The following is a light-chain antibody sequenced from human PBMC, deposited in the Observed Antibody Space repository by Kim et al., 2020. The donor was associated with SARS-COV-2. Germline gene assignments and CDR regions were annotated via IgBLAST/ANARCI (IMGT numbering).Light chain of an antibody. Sequence: QPVLTQPPSASGTPGQRVTISCSGSSSNIGSNTVKWYQQLPGTAPKLLIYSNNQRPSGVPDQFSGSKSGTSASLAISGLQSEDEADYSCAAWDDSLNAYVFGTGTKVTVL. CDR2: SNN. V-gene: IGLV1-44*01. CDR3: AAWDDSLNAYV. J-gene: IGLJ1*01. CDR1: SSNIGSNT.